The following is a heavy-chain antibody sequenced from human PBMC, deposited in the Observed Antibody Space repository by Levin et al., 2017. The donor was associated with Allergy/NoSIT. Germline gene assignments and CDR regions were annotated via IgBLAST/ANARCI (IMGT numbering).Heavy chain of an antibody. CDR3: ARKMYYYGSGSYSLDY. V-gene: IGHV4-34*01. J-gene: IGHJ4*02. CDR1: GGSFSCYY. CDR2: INHSGST. D-gene: IGHD3-10*01. Sequence: SETLSLTCAVYGGSFSCYYWSWIRQPPGKGLEWIGEINHSGSTNYNPSLKSRVTISVDTSKNQFSLKLSSVTAADTAVYYCARKMYYYGSGSYSLDYWGQGTLVTVSS.